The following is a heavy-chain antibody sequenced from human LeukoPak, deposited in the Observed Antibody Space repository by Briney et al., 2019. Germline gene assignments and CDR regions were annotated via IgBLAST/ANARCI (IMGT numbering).Heavy chain of an antibody. CDR1: GGSISSYY. V-gene: IGHV4-30-4*08. J-gene: IGHJ4*02. Sequence: SETLSLTCTVSGGSISSYYWSWIRQPPGKGLEWIGYIYYSGSTYYNPSLKSRVTISVDTSKNQFSLKLSSVTAADTAVYYCARESLEYYYDSSGYSSSFDYWGQGTLVTVSS. D-gene: IGHD3-22*01. CDR3: ARESLEYYYDSSGYSSSFDY. CDR2: IYYSGST.